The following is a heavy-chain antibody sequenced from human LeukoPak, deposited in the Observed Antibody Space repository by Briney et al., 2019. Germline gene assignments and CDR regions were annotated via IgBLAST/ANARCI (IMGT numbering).Heavy chain of an antibody. J-gene: IGHJ5*02. CDR1: GGSFSGYY. CDR3: ARSRTRWFDP. D-gene: IGHD2-2*01. Sequence: SETLSLTCAVYGGSFSGYYWSWIRRPPGKGLEWIGEINHSGSTNYNPSLKSRVTISVDTSKNQFSLKLSSVTAADTAVYYCARSRTRWFDPWGQGTLVTVSS. CDR2: INHSGST. V-gene: IGHV4-34*01.